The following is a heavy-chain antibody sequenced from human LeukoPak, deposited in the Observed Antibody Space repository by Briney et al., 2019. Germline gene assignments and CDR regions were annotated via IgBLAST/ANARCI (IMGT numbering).Heavy chain of an antibody. CDR1: GYTFTSYD. CDR2: MNPNSGNT. D-gene: IGHD3-10*01. V-gene: IGHV1-8*01. CDR3: ARGLGLLWFGEPRLDY. J-gene: IGHJ4*02. Sequence: ASVKVSCKASGYTFTSYDINWVRQATGQGLEWMGWMNPNSGNTGYAQKFQGRVTMTRNTSVSTAYMELSSLRSEDTAVYYCARGLGLLWFGEPRLDYWGQGTLVTVSS.